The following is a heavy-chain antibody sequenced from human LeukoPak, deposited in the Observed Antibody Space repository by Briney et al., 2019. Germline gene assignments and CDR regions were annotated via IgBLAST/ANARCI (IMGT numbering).Heavy chain of an antibody. Sequence: ASVKVSCKASGYTFTGQYMHWVRQAPGQGLEWMGWINPNSGGTNYAQKFQGRVTMTRDTSVSTAYMELSRLTSDDTAVYYCARWFVVPAAGEGYAFDIWGQGTMVTVSA. CDR3: ARWFVVPAAGEGYAFDI. CDR2: INPNSGGT. V-gene: IGHV1-2*02. CDR1: GYTFTGQY. D-gene: IGHD2-2*01. J-gene: IGHJ3*02.